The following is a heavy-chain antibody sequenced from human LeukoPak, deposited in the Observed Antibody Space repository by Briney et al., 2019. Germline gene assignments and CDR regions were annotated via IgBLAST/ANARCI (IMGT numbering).Heavy chain of an antibody. D-gene: IGHD3-3*01. J-gene: IGHJ4*02. CDR1: GFIFSSYG. CDR3: AKDTPTIFGVVTLPDY. Sequence: PGRSLRLSCAASGFIFSSYGMHWVRQAPGKGLEWVAIISHDGSNKYHEDSVKGRFTISRDNSKNTLYLQMNSLRAEDTAVYYCAKDTPTIFGVVTLPDYWGQGTLVTVSS. V-gene: IGHV3-30*18. CDR2: ISHDGSNK.